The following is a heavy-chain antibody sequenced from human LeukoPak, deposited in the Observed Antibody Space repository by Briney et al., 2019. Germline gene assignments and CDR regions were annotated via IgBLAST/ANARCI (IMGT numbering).Heavy chain of an antibody. J-gene: IGHJ4*02. CDR2: ISSDGSRV. Sequence: GGSLRLSCAASGFTFSDYWMHWVRQAPGKGLVWVSRISSDGSRVTYADSVKGRFTISRDNAKNTLYLQMNSLRAEDTAVYYCARDLMGWDLHYFDYWGQGTLVTVSS. CDR3: ARDLMGWDLHYFDY. D-gene: IGHD1-26*01. V-gene: IGHV3-74*01. CDR1: GFTFSDYW.